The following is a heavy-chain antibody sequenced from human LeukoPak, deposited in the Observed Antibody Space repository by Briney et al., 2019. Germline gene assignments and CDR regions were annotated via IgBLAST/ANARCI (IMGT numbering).Heavy chain of an antibody. CDR2: IYYSGST. CDR1: GGSISSYY. Sequence: SETLSLTCTVSGGSISSYYWSWIRQPPGKGLEWIGYIYYSGSTNYNPSLKSRVTISVDTSKNQFSLKLSSVTAADTAVYYCARNYYDSSGYKSFDYWGQGTLVAVSS. J-gene: IGHJ4*02. V-gene: IGHV4-59*01. D-gene: IGHD3-22*01. CDR3: ARNYYDSSGYKSFDY.